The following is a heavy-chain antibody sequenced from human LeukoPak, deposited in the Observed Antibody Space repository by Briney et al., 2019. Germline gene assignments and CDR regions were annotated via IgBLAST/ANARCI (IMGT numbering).Heavy chain of an antibody. CDR1: GFTFNNHW. J-gene: IGHJ4*02. D-gene: IGHD2-2*01. CDR2: IKQDGSEK. CDR3: ARDELWTVVEPALDY. V-gene: IGHV3-7*01. Sequence: GGSLRLSCAASGFTFNNHWMCWGRQAPGKGLEWVANIKQDGSEKFYVDSVKGRFTISRDNAKNSLYLQMNSLRAEDTAVYYCARDELWTVVEPALDYWGQGTLVTVSS.